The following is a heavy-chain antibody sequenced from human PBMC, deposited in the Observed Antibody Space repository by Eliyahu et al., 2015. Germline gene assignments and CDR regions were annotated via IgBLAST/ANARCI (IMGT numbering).Heavy chain of an antibody. Sequence: QVHLVESGGAVVQPGRSLRLSCEASGFTFSRYDMHWVRQAPGRGLEWVSVISYDGSRQYYADSVKGRFIISRDNSKNTVHLQMNSLTTEDTSVYYCAKGTGGDVWGQGTTVTVSS. D-gene: IGHD1-1*01. CDR3: AKGTGGDV. CDR1: GFTFSRYD. J-gene: IGHJ6*02. CDR2: ISYDGSRQ. V-gene: IGHV3-30*18.